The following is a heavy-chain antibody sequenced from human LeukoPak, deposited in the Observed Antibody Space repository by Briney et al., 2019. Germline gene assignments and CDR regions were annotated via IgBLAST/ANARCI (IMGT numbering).Heavy chain of an antibody. D-gene: IGHD4-17*01. V-gene: IGHV3-30-3*01. Sequence: GRSLRLSCAASGFTFSSYAMPWVRQAPGKGLEWVAVISYDGSNKYYADSVKGRFTISRDNSKNTLYLQMNSLRAEDTAVYYCARKRGYGDYLGAFDIWGQGTMVTVSS. J-gene: IGHJ3*02. CDR3: ARKRGYGDYLGAFDI. CDR1: GFTFSSYA. CDR2: ISYDGSNK.